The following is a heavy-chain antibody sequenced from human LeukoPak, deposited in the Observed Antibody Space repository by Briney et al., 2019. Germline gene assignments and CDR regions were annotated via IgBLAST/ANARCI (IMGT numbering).Heavy chain of an antibody. J-gene: IGHJ4*02. Sequence: ASVKVSCKASGYTFISYYIHWVRQTPGQGLEWMGFINPRGGGTTYAQKFQGRVTVTADTSTSTVYMELSRLRSEDTAVYHCARPEGLTAMVNDWGQGTPVTVSS. CDR3: ARPEGLTAMVND. D-gene: IGHD5-18*01. V-gene: IGHV1-46*01. CDR2: INPRGGGT. CDR1: GYTFISYY.